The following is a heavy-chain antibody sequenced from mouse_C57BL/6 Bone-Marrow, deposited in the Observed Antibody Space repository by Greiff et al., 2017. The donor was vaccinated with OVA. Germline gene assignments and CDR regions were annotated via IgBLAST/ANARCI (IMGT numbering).Heavy chain of an antibody. Sequence: QVQLQQSGPGLVAPSQSLSITCTVSGFSLTSYGVHWVRQPPGKGLEWLVVIWSDGSTTYNSALKSRLSISKDNSMSQVFLKMNSLQTDDTAMYYCARHGGTWYAMDYWGQGTSVTVSS. CDR2: IWSDGST. CDR1: GFSLTSYG. J-gene: IGHJ4*01. CDR3: ARHGGTWYAMDY. D-gene: IGHD3-3*01. V-gene: IGHV2-6-1*01.